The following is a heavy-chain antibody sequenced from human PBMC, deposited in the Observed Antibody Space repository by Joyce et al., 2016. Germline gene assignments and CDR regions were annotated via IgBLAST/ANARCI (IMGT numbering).Heavy chain of an antibody. CDR3: AGGILTGYFDY. CDR2: NSYDGSNK. J-gene: IGHJ4*02. Sequence: QGQLVESGGGVVQPGRSLRLSCAASGVNFSHYGMHWVQHAPGKWQEWMAVNSYDGSNKHYGDSVKGRFTISRDNSKNTLYLQMNSLRAEDTAVYYCAGGILTGYFDYWGQGTLVTVSS. V-gene: IGHV3-30*03. CDR1: GVNFSHYG. D-gene: IGHD3-9*01.